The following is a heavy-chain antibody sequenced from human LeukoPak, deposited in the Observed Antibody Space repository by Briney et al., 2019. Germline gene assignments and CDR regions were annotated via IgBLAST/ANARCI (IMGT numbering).Heavy chain of an antibody. CDR2: ISSSSSYI. CDR1: GFSFSSYE. CDR3: ARLSAYYYGSYFYYYMDV. D-gene: IGHD3-10*01. J-gene: IGHJ6*03. V-gene: IGHV3-21*01. Sequence: GGSLRLSCAASGFSFSSYEMNWVRQAPGKGLEWVSSISSSSSYIYYADSVKGRFTISRDNAKNSLHLQMNSLRAEDTAVYYCARLSAYYYGSYFYYYMDVWGKGTTVTVSS.